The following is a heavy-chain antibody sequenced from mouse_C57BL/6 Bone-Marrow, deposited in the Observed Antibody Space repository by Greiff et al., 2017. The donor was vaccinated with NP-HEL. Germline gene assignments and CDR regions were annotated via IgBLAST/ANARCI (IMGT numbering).Heavy chain of an antibody. CDR2: IYPGSGNT. J-gene: IGHJ3*01. CDR3: ASSRYYGSCAY. V-gene: IGHV1-66*01. CDR1: GYSFTSYY. D-gene: IGHD1-1*01. Sequence: VQLQQSGPELVKPGASVKISCKASGYSFTSYYIHWVKQRPGQGLEWIGWIYPGSGNTKYNEKFKGKATLTADTSSSTAYMQLSSLTSEDSAVYYCASSRYYGSCAYWGQGTLVTVSA.